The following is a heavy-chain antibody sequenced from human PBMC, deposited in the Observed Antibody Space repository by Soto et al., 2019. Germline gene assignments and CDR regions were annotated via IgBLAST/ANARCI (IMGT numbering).Heavy chain of an antibody. D-gene: IGHD3-10*01. CDR3: AHGISTVRGVVVFDY. CDR1: GFSLSTTAVG. Sequence: SGPTLVNPTQTLTLTCSFSGFSLSTTAVGVGWIRQPPGKALEWLALIYWDDDKRYSPSLKSRLTITKDTSKNQVVLTMTNMDPVDTATYYCAHGISTVRGVVVFDYWGQGTLVTVSS. J-gene: IGHJ4*02. V-gene: IGHV2-5*02. CDR2: IYWDDDK.